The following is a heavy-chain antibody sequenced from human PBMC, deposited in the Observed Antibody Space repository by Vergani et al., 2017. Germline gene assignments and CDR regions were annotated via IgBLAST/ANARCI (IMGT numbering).Heavy chain of an antibody. CDR3: ARLSSSWDFDY. V-gene: IGHV3-11*03. J-gene: IGHJ4*02. Sequence: VQLLESGGGLVQPGGSLRLSCAASGFTFSDYYMSWIRQAPGKGLEWVSYISSSSSYTNYADSVKGRFTISRDNSKNTLYLQMNSLRAEDTAVYYCARLSSSWDFDYWGQGTLVTVSS. CDR1: GFTFSDYY. D-gene: IGHD6-13*01. CDR2: ISSSSSYT.